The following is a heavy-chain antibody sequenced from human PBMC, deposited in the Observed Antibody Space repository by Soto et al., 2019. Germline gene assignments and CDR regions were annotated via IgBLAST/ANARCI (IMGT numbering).Heavy chain of an antibody. V-gene: IGHV4-34*01. J-gene: IGHJ6*02. D-gene: IGHD1-7*01. CDR1: GGSFSGYY. CDR3: ARKLELRGSYYYYYDMDV. CDR2: INHSGST. Sequence: SETLSLTCAVYGGSFSGYYWSWIRQPPGKGLEWIGEINHSGSTNYNPSLKSRVTISVDTSKNQFSLKLSSVTAADTAVYYCARKLELRGSYYYYYDMDVWGQGTTVTVSS.